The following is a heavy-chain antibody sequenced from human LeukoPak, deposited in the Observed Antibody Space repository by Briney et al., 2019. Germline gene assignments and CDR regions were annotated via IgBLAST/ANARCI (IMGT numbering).Heavy chain of an antibody. J-gene: IGHJ4*02. CDR1: GSRFSIYG. D-gene: IGHD1-26*01. V-gene: IGHV3-23*01. CDR3: AKDRAVGATNYFDY. CDR2: ISGSGGST. Sequence: GGSLRLSCPASGSRFSIYGMSWFRKAPGKGLEWVSVISGSGGSTFYADSVKGRFTISRDNSKNTLYLQMNSLRAEDTAVYYCAKDRAVGATNYFDYWGQGTLVTVSS.